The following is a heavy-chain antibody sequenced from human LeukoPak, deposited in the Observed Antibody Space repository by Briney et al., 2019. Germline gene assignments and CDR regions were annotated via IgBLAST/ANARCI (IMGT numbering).Heavy chain of an antibody. Sequence: ASVKVSCKASGYTFTSYAMHWVRQAPGQRLEWMGWINAGNGNTKYSQKFQGRVTMTRDTSTNTVYMELGSLRSEDTAVYYCARGLATGSYPGDAFDIWGQGTMVTVSS. J-gene: IGHJ3*02. CDR3: ARGLATGSYPGDAFDI. V-gene: IGHV1-3*01. D-gene: IGHD1-26*01. CDR1: GYTFTSYA. CDR2: INAGNGNT.